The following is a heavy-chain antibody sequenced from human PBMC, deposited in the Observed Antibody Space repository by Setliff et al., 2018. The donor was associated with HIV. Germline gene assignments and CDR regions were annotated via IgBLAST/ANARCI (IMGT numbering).Heavy chain of an antibody. J-gene: IGHJ3*01. Sequence: GGSLRLSCAASGFTFSGSPLHWVRQASGKGLEWVGRILDKANGYATAYAASVKGRFTISRDDSKNTAYLQMSSLKTEDTAVYYCAKDSRRGDAYNVGVFDFWGQGTMVTVSS. CDR2: ILDKANGYAT. V-gene: IGHV3-73*01. CDR3: AKDSRRGDAYNVGVFDF. CDR1: GFTFSGSP. D-gene: IGHD3-10*01.